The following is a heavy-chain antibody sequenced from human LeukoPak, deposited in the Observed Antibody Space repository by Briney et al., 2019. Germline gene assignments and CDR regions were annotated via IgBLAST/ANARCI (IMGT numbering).Heavy chain of an antibody. CDR2: INHSGST. CDR1: GGSFSGYY. CDR3: ARIHDFWSGVKRAPRWFDP. D-gene: IGHD3-3*01. Sequence: PSETLSLTCAVYGGSFSGYYWSWIRQPPGKGLEWIGEINHSGSTNYNPSLKSRVTISVDTSKNQFSLKLSSVTAADTAVYYCARIHDFWSGVKRAPRWFDPWGQGTLVTVSS. J-gene: IGHJ5*02. V-gene: IGHV4-34*01.